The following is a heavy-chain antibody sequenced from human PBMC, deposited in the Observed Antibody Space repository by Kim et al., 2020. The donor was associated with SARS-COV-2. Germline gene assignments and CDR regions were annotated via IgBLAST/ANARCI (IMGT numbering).Heavy chain of an antibody. CDR2: LYYSGST. Sequence: SETLSLTCTVSDGSISSSSYYWGWIRQPPGKGLEWIGSLYYSGSTYYNPSLNSRGTISVDTSKNEFSLKLSSVTAADTAVYYCARSFLWFGELLPPSWVSFYFDYWGQGTLVTVSS. CDR3: ARSFLWFGELLPPSWVSFYFDY. J-gene: IGHJ4*02. V-gene: IGHV4-39*01. D-gene: IGHD3-10*01. CDR1: DGSISSSSYY.